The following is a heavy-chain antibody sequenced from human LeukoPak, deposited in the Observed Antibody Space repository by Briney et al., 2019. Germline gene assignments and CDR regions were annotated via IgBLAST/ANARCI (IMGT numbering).Heavy chain of an antibody. CDR1: GGSISSYY. J-gene: IGHJ5*02. CDR2: IYTSGST. CDR3: ARDSPRAAGRNWFDP. Sequence: PSETLSLTCTVSGGSISSYYWSWIRQPAGKGLEWIGRIYTSGSTNYNPSLKSRVTMSVDTSKNQFSLKLSSVTAADTAVYYCARDSPRAAGRNWFDPWSQGTLVTVSS. D-gene: IGHD6-13*01. V-gene: IGHV4-4*07.